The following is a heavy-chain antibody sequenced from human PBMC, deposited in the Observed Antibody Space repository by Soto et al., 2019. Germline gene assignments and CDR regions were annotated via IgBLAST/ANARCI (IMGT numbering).Heavy chain of an antibody. Sequence: DTLSLTCAVYGGSLSRYYWNWFRPPPGKGLEWIGEINHSGSTNYNPSLKSRVTISVDTSKNQFSLKLSSVTAADTAVYYCASEQLVAYYYYGMDVWGQGTTVNVS. CDR1: GGSLSRYY. D-gene: IGHD6-6*01. CDR3: ASEQLVAYYYYGMDV. CDR2: INHSGST. J-gene: IGHJ6*02. V-gene: IGHV4-34*01.